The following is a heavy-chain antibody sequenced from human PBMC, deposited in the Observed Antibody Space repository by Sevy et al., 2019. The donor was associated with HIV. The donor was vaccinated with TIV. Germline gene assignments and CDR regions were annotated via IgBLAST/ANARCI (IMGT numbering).Heavy chain of an antibody. J-gene: IGHJ5*02. Sequence: SETLSLTCTVSGGSISSSSYYWGWICQPPGKGLEWIGSIYYSGSTYYNPSLKSRVTISVDTSKNQFSLKLSSVTAADTAVYYCVFSYIVRQWLESWGQGTLVTVSS. D-gene: IGHD6-19*01. CDR3: VFSYIVRQWLES. CDR2: IYYSGST. CDR1: GGSISSSSYY. V-gene: IGHV4-39*01.